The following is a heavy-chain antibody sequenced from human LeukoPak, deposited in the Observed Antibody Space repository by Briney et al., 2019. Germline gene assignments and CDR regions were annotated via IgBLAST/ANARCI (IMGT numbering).Heavy chain of an antibody. CDR1: GFTFSNHA. J-gene: IGHJ4*02. D-gene: IGHD2-2*01. CDR2: LTGSGGST. Sequence: GGSLRLSCTASGFTFSNHAMTWVRQAPGKGLEWVSALTGSGGSTYYADSVKGRFTISRDNSLNTLYLQMNSLRADNTAKYFCAKLASLCTSTSCVRGGFDFWGQGTLVTVSS. V-gene: IGHV3-23*01. CDR3: AKLASLCTSTSCVRGGFDF.